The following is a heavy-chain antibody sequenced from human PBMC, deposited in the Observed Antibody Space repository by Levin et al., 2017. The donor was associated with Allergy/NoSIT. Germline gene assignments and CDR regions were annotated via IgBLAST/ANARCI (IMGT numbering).Heavy chain of an antibody. J-gene: IGHJ4*02. V-gene: IGHV5-51*01. D-gene: IGHD4-23*01. CDR2: IFPSDSDT. CDR1: GYSFTSYW. Sequence: GGSLRLSCQASGYSFTSYWFGWVRQRPGKGLEWMGLIFPSDSDTRVSPSFQGQIIMSVDKSISTAYLQWSSLKASDRAMYYCARRDSDGSNSFDYWGQGTLVTVSS. CDR3: ARRDSDGSNSFDY.